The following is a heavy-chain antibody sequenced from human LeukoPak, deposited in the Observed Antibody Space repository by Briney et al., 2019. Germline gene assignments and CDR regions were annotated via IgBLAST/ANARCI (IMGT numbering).Heavy chain of an antibody. D-gene: IGHD3-10*01. CDR2: ISSDETDR. V-gene: IGHV3-30*03. J-gene: IGHJ4*02. CDR1: FLTFSAYG. Sequence: GGSLRLSCEASFLTFSAYGMHWVRQAPGKGLEWVAFISSDETDRYYADSVKGRFFISRDNSKKTLFLQMDSLRLEDTAVYYCARTGEYYYGSGSYHFDYWGQGTLVTVSS. CDR3: ARTGEYYYGSGSYHFDY.